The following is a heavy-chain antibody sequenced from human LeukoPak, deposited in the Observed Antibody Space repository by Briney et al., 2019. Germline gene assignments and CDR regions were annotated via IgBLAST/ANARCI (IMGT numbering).Heavy chain of an antibody. J-gene: IGHJ4*02. Sequence: ASVKVSCKASGYTFTGYYMHWVRQAPGQRLEWMGWINAGSGITKYSQKFQDRVTITRDTSASTAYMELSGLRSEDTAVFYCARGGYSSGYYNYHFDFWGQGTLVTVSS. D-gene: IGHD3-22*01. CDR2: INAGSGIT. CDR3: ARGGYSSGYYNYHFDF. CDR1: GYTFTGYY. V-gene: IGHV1-3*01.